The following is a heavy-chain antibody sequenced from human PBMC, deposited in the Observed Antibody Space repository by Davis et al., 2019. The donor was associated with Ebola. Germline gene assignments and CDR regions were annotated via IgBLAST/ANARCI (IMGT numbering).Heavy chain of an antibody. CDR3: AAEAGTSGRCGWFDP. D-gene: IGHD6-19*01. CDR1: SFTFSNTI. Sequence: CSFTFSNTIIHWVRQAPGEGLEWVAAMSFDRFSKYYAKSVRGRFTISRDMSETTVSLQMTSLTTEDTAVYYCAAEAGTSGRCGWFDPWGQGTLVTVSS. J-gene: IGHJ5*02. V-gene: IGHV3-30-3*01. CDR2: MSFDRFSK.